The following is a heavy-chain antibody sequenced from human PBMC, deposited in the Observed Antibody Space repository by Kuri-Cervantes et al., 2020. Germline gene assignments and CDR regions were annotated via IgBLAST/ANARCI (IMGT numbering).Heavy chain of an antibody. V-gene: IGHV4-61*01. CDR2: IYYSGST. CDR1: GGSVSSGSYY. CDR3: ARGRVVPAAMAGYMDV. D-gene: IGHD2-2*01. J-gene: IGHJ6*03. Sequence: GSLRLSCTVSGGSVSSGSYYWSWIRQPPGKGLEWIGYIYYSGSTNYNPSLKSRVTISVDTSKNQFSLKLSSVTAADTAVYYCARGRVVPAAMAGYMDVWGKGTTVTVSS.